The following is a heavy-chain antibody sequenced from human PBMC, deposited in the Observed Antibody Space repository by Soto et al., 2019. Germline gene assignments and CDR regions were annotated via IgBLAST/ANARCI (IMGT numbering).Heavy chain of an antibody. CDR1: GFTFSSYS. D-gene: IGHD3-10*01. Sequence: EVQLVESGGGLVQPGGSLRLSCAASGFTFSSYSMNWVRQAPGKGLEWVSYISSSSSTIYYADSVKGRFTISRDKAKKQLQLQMNSRRADDTAVYYCSRDLSLMGSYWEYWYFDLWGRGTLVTVSS. CDR2: ISSSSSTI. J-gene: IGHJ2*01. V-gene: IGHV3-48*01. CDR3: SRDLSLMGSYWEYWYFDL.